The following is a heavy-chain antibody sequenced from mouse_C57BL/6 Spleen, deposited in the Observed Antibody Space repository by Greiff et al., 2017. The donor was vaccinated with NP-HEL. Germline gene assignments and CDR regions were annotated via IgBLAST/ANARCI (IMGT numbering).Heavy chain of an antibody. D-gene: IGHD3-2*01. CDR3: APNETGRGEDYVDY. Sequence: VQLKESGPELVKPGASVKMSCTASGYTFTDYNMHWVKQSPGKSLEWIGYINPNNGGTSYNQKFKGQSTLSGNKSSSTAYMELRSLTSEDTAVYYCAPNETGRGEDYVDYWGQGTTLTVSS. CDR1: GYTFTDYN. J-gene: IGHJ2*01. CDR2: INPNNGGT. V-gene: IGHV1-22*01.